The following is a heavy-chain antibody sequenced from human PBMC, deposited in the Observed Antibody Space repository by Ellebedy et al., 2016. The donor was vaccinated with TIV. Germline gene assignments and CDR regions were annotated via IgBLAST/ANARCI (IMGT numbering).Heavy chain of an antibody. CDR3: VRRAVDY. Sequence: PGGSLRLSCAASGFTFSSYYMNWVRQAPGKGLEWVSYISGSGGMMDHADSVKGRFTISRDNAKNSLYLQMNSLRDEDTAVYHCVRRAVDYWGQGTLVTVSS. CDR2: ISGSGGMM. J-gene: IGHJ4*02. CDR1: GFTFSSYY. V-gene: IGHV3-48*02.